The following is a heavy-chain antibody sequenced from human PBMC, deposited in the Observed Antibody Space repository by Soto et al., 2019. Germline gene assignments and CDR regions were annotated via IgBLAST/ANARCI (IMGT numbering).Heavy chain of an antibody. J-gene: IGHJ6*02. CDR2: INPNSGGT. D-gene: IGHD3-9*01. CDR1: GYTFTGYY. V-gene: IGHV1-2*04. Sequence: GASVKVSCKASGYTFTGYYMHWVRQAPGQGLEWMGWINPNSGGTNYAQKFQGWVTMTRDTSISTAYMELSRLRSDDTAVYYCARGYYSDILTGSGFNYGMDVWGQGTTVTVSS. CDR3: ARGYYSDILTGSGFNYGMDV.